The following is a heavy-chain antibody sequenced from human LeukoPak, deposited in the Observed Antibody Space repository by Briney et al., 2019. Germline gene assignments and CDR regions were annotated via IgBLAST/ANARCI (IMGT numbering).Heavy chain of an antibody. V-gene: IGHV1-18*01. Sequence: ASLKVSCKTSGYTFTTYGISWGRQAPGQGLEWMGWISAYNGNTNYAQKLQGRVTMTTDTSTSTAYMELRSLRSDDTAVYYCARVWGYYDSSGYSFDYWGQGTLVTVSS. J-gene: IGHJ4*02. CDR2: ISAYNGNT. D-gene: IGHD3-22*01. CDR3: ARVWGYYDSSGYSFDY. CDR1: GYTFTTYG.